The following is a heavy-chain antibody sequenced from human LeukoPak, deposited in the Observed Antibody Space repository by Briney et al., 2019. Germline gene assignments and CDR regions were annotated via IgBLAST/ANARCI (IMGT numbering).Heavy chain of an antibody. D-gene: IGHD2-2*01. Sequence: SETLSLTCAVYGGSFSGYYWSWIRQPPGKGLEWIGEINHSGSTNYNPSLKSRVTISVDTSKNQFCLKLSYVTAADTAVYYCAREYLGTSWLYYYYYMDVWGKGTTVTVSS. J-gene: IGHJ6*03. CDR2: INHSGST. CDR1: GGSFSGYY. V-gene: IGHV4-34*01. CDR3: AREYLGTSWLYYYYYMDV.